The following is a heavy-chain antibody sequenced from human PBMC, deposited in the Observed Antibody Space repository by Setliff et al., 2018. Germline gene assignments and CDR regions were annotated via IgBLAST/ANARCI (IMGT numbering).Heavy chain of an antibody. D-gene: IGHD1-26*01. CDR1: GYTFTVYT. CDR3: AKGPPPSGTYGGYFQH. V-gene: IGHV1-2*07. CDR2: INPKNGDI. J-gene: IGHJ1*01. Sequence: GASVKVSCKVSGYTFTVYTMNWVRQAPGQGLAWMGWINPKNGDIFYAPKFAGRVTMTRDTPISTVYMELSLLTSDDTAVYYCAKGPPPSGTYGGYFQHWGQGTLVTVSS.